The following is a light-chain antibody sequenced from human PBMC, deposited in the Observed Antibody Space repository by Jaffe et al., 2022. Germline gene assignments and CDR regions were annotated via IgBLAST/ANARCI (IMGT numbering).Light chain of an antibody. Sequence: IQMTQSPSTLSASVGDRVTITCRASQSISRWVAWYQQKPGKAPKLLIYKASTLESGVPSRFSGSGSGTEFTLTITSLQPDDFATYYCQQFNTFSTFGQGTKVEIK. CDR3: QQFNTFST. J-gene: IGKJ1*01. CDR2: KAS. V-gene: IGKV1-5*03. CDR1: QSISRW.